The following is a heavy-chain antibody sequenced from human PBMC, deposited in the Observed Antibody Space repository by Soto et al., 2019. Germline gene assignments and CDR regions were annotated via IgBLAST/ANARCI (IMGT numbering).Heavy chain of an antibody. CDR3: ARDLDRTYGYQDY. J-gene: IGHJ4*02. Sequence: LRLSCAASGFTFRSYAMHWVRQAPGKGLEWVAVISYDESNKDYADSVRGRFTISRDNSKNTLYLQMNSLRGEDTAVYYCARDLDRTYGYQDYWGQGTLVTVSS. D-gene: IGHD4-17*01. CDR1: GFTFRSYA. CDR2: ISYDESNK. V-gene: IGHV3-30-3*01.